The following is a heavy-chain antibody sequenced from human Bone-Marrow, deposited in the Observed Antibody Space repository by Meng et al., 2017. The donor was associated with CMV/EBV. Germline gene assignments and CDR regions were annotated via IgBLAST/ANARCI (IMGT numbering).Heavy chain of an antibody. J-gene: IGHJ4*02. CDR2: IKYDGSEK. CDR3: ARDLEFLALDY. Sequence: GGSLRLSCAASGFTFSSYGMHWVRQAPGKGLEWVASIKYDGSEKFYVDSVKGRFTISRDNAKNSLYLQMNSLRAEDTAVYYCARDLEFLALDYWGQGRLVTVSS. V-gene: IGHV3-7*01. D-gene: IGHD3-3*01. CDR1: GFTFSSYG.